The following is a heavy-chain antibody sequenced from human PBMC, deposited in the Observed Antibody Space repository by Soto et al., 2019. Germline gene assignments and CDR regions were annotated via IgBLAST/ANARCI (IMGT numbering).Heavy chain of an antibody. CDR3: AEGVPTSDRASLRVDYYYYGMGV. J-gene: IGHJ6*02. CDR2: ISYDGSNK. CDR1: GFTFSSYG. V-gene: IGHV3-30*18. D-gene: IGHD3-16*02. Sequence: GGSLRLSCAASGFTFSSYGMHWVRQAPGKGLEWVAVISYDGSNKYYADSVKGRFTISRDNSKNTLYLQMNSLRAEDTAVYYYAEGVPTSDRASLRVDYYYYGMGVWGQGTTVTVSS.